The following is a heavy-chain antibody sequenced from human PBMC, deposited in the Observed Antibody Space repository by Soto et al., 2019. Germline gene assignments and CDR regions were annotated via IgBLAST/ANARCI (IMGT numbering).Heavy chain of an antibody. CDR2: ISGSGGST. V-gene: IGHV3-23*01. D-gene: IGHD2-15*01. CDR1: GFTFSNYA. Sequence: EVQLFESGGGLVQPGGSLRLSCGASGFTFSNYAMRWVRQAPGKGLEWVSAISGSGGSTYYADSVKGRVTISRDSSKNTLYLHMNSLRAEDTAVYYCAKGGGSCCFDCWGQGTLVTVSS. J-gene: IGHJ4*02. CDR3: AKGGGSCCFDC.